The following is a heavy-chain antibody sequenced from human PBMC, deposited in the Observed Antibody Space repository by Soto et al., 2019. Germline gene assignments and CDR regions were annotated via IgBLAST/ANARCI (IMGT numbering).Heavy chain of an antibody. V-gene: IGHV4-39*01. J-gene: IGHJ4*02. CDR3: ATQRDSTTNFDY. Sequence: LQLQESGPGLVKPSETLSITSTASGGAVSNSQYFWVWLPQPHGKGLEWIGTISHSGSVRYNPSLNCPATTSLYTPRHHCPLTLRSGTAADTALFYCATQRDSTTNFDYWGPGTLVSVSS. CDR2: ISHSGSV. D-gene: IGHD1-1*01. CDR1: GGAVSNSQYF.